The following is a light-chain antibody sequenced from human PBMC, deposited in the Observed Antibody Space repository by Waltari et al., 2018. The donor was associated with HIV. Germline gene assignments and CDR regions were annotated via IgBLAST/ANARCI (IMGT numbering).Light chain of an antibody. CDR2: RND. Sequence: QSVLTQPPSASGTPGQRVSISCSVSRSTIGSNYVYWYQQLPGTAPKLLMYRNDERPSGVPDRFSGSKSGTSASLALSGLRSEDEADYYCAAWDNSLSAWVFGGGTKLTVL. CDR3: AAWDNSLSAWV. CDR1: RSTIGSNY. V-gene: IGLV1-47*01. J-gene: IGLJ3*02.